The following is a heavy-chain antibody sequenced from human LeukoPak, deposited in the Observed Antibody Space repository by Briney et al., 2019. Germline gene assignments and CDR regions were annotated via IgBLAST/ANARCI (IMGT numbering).Heavy chain of an antibody. J-gene: IGHJ4*02. V-gene: IGHV1-18*01. CDR1: GYTFTSYG. D-gene: IGHD2-2*01. CDR2: ISAYNGNT. Sequence: GASVKVSCKASGYTFTSYGISWVRQAPGQGLEWMGWISAYNGNTNYAQRLQGRVTTTTDTSTSTAYMELRSLRSDDTAVYYCARDRLVVVPAAGDYWGQGTLVTVSS. CDR3: ARDRLVVVPAAGDY.